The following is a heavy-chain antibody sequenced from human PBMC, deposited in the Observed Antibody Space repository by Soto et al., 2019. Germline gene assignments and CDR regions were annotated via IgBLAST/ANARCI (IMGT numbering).Heavy chain of an antibody. D-gene: IGHD3-22*01. V-gene: IGHV3-23*01. CDR3: EKSSYADSSGDYYDF. J-gene: IGHJ4*02. CDR1: GFTFSNYA. CDR2: IGGRGTSS. Sequence: GGSLRLSCAASGFTFSNYAMSWVRQAPGKGLEWVSGIGGRGTSSYYADSVKGRFAISRDNSYNTLFLQLHSLRAEDTAVYYCEKSSYADSSGDYYDFWGQGTRVTVSS.